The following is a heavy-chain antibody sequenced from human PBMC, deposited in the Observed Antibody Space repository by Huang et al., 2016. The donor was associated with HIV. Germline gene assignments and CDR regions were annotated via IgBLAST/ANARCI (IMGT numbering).Heavy chain of an antibody. CDR1: GFTFSNYA. Sequence: QVQLVESGGGVVQPGTSLRLSCAASGFTFSNYAMNWVRQAQGKGLEWVAVISNEGSTKYYADSVKGRFIISRDNSKNTVYLQMNSLRAEDTAVYYCARSEPSRYYFDYWGQGTLVTVSS. CDR3: ARSEPSRYYFDY. CDR2: ISNEGSTK. V-gene: IGHV3-30-3*01. J-gene: IGHJ4*02.